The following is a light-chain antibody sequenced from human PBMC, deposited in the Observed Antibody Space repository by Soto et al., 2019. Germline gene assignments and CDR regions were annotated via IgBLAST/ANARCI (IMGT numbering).Light chain of an antibody. J-gene: IGKJ2*01. CDR1: QSVSSSH. Sequence: EIVLTQYPGTLSLSPGERATLSCRASQSVSSSHLAWYQQKPCQAPRLLVYGASSRATGIPDRFSGSGSGTDFTLTISRLEPEDFAVYYCQQYGTSPRTFGQGTKLEI. CDR3: QQYGTSPRT. V-gene: IGKV3-20*01. CDR2: GAS.